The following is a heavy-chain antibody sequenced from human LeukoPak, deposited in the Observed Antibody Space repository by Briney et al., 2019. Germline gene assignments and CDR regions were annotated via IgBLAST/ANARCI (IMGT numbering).Heavy chain of an antibody. CDR2: MNPNSGNT. V-gene: IGHV1-8*03. Sequence: WASVKVSCKASGYTFTSYDINWVRQATGQGLEWMGWMNPNSGNTGYAQKFQGRVTITRNTSISTAYMELSSLRSEDTAVYYCATDLQQWTAYYFDYWGQGTLVTVSS. CDR1: GYTFTSYD. J-gene: IGHJ4*02. CDR3: ATDLQQWTAYYFDY. D-gene: IGHD6-19*01.